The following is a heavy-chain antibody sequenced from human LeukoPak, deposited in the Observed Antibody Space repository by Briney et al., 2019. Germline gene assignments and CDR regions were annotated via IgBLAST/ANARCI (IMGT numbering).Heavy chain of an antibody. Sequence: SQTLSLTCTVSGGSISSGGYYWSWIRQPPGKGLEWIGEINHSGSTNYNPSLKSRVTISVDTSKNQFSLKLSSVTAADTAVYYCARGLGFRWNNWFDPWGQGTLVTVSS. J-gene: IGHJ5*02. CDR1: GGSISSGGYY. V-gene: IGHV4-30-2*01. CDR2: INHSGST. CDR3: ARGLGFRWNNWFDP. D-gene: IGHD1-1*01.